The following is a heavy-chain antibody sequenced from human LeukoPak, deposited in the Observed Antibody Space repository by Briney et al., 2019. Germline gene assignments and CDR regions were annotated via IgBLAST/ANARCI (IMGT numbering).Heavy chain of an antibody. CDR3: ARGYYYFDY. Sequence: KTSETLSLTCAVYGGSFSGYYWSWIRQPPGKGLEWIGEINHSGSTNYSPSLKSRVTISIDTSKNQFSLKLSSVTAAATAVYYCARGYYYFDYWGQGILVTVSS. V-gene: IGHV4-34*01. J-gene: IGHJ4*02. CDR1: GGSFSGYY. CDR2: INHSGST. D-gene: IGHD2-8*01.